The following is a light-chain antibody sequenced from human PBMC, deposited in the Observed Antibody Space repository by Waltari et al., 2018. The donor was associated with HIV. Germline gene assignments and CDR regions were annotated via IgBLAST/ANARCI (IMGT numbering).Light chain of an antibody. Sequence: QSALTQPPTASGSPGQSVTISCSGTSNDVGPYDYVSWYQQHQDKAPRLIIYEVYKRPSGVPDRFSGSKSGNTASLTVSGLQAEDEADYYCAAWDDSLSGSYVFGPGTKVTVL. J-gene: IGLJ1*01. CDR3: AAWDDSLSGSYV. V-gene: IGLV2-8*01. CDR2: EVY. CDR1: SNDVGPYDY.